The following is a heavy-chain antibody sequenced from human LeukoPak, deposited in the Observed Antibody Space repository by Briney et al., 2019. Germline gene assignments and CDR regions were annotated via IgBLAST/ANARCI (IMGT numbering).Heavy chain of an antibody. Sequence: SQTLSLTCAVSGGSISSGGYSWSWIRQPPGKGLEWIGYIYHSGSTYYNPSLKSRVTISVDRFKNQFSLKLSSVTAADTAVYYCARGRGKYYGSGSYYQGWFDPWGQGTLVTVSS. V-gene: IGHV4-30-2*01. CDR1: GGSISSGGYS. CDR2: IYHSGST. J-gene: IGHJ5*02. D-gene: IGHD3-10*01. CDR3: ARGRGKYYGSGSYYQGWFDP.